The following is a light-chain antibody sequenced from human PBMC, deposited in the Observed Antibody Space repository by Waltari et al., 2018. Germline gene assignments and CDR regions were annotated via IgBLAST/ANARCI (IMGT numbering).Light chain of an antibody. Sequence: AIRMTQSPSSFSASTGDRVTITWRANEGITSYLAWYQQKPGKAPKLLIYAASTLHSGVPSRFSCSGSGTDFTLTISCLQSEDFATYYCQQYFSYPLTFGGGTKVEIK. J-gene: IGKJ4*01. CDR2: AAS. CDR1: EGITSY. V-gene: IGKV1-8*01. CDR3: QQYFSYPLT.